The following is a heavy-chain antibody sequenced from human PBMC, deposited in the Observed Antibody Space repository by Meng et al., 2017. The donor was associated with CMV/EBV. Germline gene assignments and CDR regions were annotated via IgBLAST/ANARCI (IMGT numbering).Heavy chain of an antibody. CDR2: IYWNHDK. CDR3: AHSQRGYSGPVDFDY. CDR1: GYPLSSSGAD. V-gene: IGHV2-5*01. Sequence: KEYSSTLSKPTSDLTLTCTFAGYPLSSSGADVGWIRHPPVKALECLALIYWNHDKRYSPSLKSRLTITKYTSKNQVVLTMTNMDPVDTATYYCAHSQRGYSGPVDFDYWGQGTLVTVSS. J-gene: IGHJ4*02. D-gene: IGHD5-12*01.